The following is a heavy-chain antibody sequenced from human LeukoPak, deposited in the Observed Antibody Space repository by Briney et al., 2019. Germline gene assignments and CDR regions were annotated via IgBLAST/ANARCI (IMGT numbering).Heavy chain of an antibody. D-gene: IGHD2-21*01. CDR1: GFTFTNYA. CDR2: VSRSGGST. Sequence: GRSLRLSCAASGFTFTNYAMSWVRQAPGKGLEWVSAVSRSGGSTYYADSVKGRFTVSRDNSKDTVYLQVNSLRAEDTAVYYCAREKSLWPDNSFDCWGQGTLVTVSS. CDR3: AREKSLWPDNSFDC. J-gene: IGHJ4*02. V-gene: IGHV3-23*01.